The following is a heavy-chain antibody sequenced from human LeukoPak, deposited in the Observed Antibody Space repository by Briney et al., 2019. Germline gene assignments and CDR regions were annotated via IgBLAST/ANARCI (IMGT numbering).Heavy chain of an antibody. CDR3: ARDLVVVPAAILDYYYGMDV. J-gene: IGHJ6*02. V-gene: IGHV4-59*01. CDR2: VYHSGTT. Sequence: SETLSLTCTVSGGSISSYYWSWIRQPPGGGLEWIGHVYHSGTTNYNPSLKNRVTISVATSKNQFSLKLNSVTAADTAVYYCARDLVVVPAAILDYYYGMDVWGQGTTVTVSS. CDR1: GGSISSYY. D-gene: IGHD2-2*02.